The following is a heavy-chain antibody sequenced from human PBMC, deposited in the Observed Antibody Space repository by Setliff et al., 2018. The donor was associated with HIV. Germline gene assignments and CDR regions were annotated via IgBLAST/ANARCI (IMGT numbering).Heavy chain of an antibody. J-gene: IGHJ4*02. CDR1: GGSISGYF. V-gene: IGHV4-4*07. CDR3: ARGGGYDRSGYYPFDY. D-gene: IGHD3-22*01. CDR2: IYTSGST. Sequence: SETLSLTCNVSGGSISGYFWTWIRQPAGKGLEWIGRIYTSGSTNYNPSLKSRLSMSIDTSKNHFSLRLTSVTAADTAVYYCARGGGYDRSGYYPFDYWGQGTPVTVSS.